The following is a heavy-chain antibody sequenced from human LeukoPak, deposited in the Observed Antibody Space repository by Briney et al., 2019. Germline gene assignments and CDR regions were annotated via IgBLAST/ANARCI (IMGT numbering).Heavy chain of an antibody. CDR3: ARKEGGWFDY. D-gene: IGHD6-19*01. Sequence: SETLSLTCTVPGGSISSYYWSWIRQPPGKGLEWIGYIYYSGSTNYNPSLKSRVTISVDTSKNQFSLKLSSVTAADTAVYYCARKEGGWFDYWGQGTLVTVSS. V-gene: IGHV4-59*12. CDR2: IYYSGST. CDR1: GGSISSYY. J-gene: IGHJ4*02.